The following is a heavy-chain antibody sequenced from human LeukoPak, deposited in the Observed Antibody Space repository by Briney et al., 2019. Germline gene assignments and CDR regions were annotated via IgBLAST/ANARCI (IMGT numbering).Heavy chain of an antibody. CDR3: ARGRLWLRYFDY. CDR1: GGSISSYY. V-gene: IGHV4-59*12. D-gene: IGHD5-18*01. Sequence: SETLSLTCTVSGGSISSYYWSWIRQPPGKGLEWIGYIYYSGSTNYNPSLKSRVTISVDTSKNQFSLKLSSVTAADTAVYYCARGRLWLRYFDYWGQGTLVTVSS. J-gene: IGHJ4*02. CDR2: IYYSGST.